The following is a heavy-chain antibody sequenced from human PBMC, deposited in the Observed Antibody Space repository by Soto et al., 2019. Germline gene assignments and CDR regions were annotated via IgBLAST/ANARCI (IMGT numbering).Heavy chain of an antibody. J-gene: IGHJ6*02. V-gene: IGHV1-69*01. D-gene: IGHD3-22*01. CDR3: ARVREGAYYYYYGMDV. CDR2: IIPIFGTA. Sequence: KVSCKASGGTFSSYAISWVRQAPGQGLEWMGGIIPIFGTANYAQKFQGRVTITADESTSTAYMELSSLRSEDTAVYYCARVREGAYYYYYGMDVWGQGTTVTVSS. CDR1: GGTFSSYA.